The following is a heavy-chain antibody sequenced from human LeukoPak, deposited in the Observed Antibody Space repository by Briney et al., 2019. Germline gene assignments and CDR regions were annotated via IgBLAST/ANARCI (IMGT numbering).Heavy chain of an antibody. CDR2: IYHSGST. Sequence: SETLSLTCTVSGGSISSSNYYWGWIRQPPGKGLEWVGSIYHSGSTYYNPSLKSRVTISVDMSKNQFSLKLRSVTAADTAVYYCARMSYGSYWYFDLWGRGTLDTVSS. D-gene: IGHD1-26*01. CDR3: ARMSYGSYWYFDL. V-gene: IGHV4-39*01. J-gene: IGHJ2*01. CDR1: GGSISSSNYY.